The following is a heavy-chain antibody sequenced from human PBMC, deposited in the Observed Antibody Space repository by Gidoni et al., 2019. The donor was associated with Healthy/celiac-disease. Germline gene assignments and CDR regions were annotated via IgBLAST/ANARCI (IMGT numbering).Heavy chain of an antibody. J-gene: IGHJ4*02. V-gene: IGHV4-34*01. D-gene: IGHD6-13*01. CDR3: ARITGSWSPYYFDY. CDR2: INHSGST. CDR1: GGSFSGYY. Sequence: QVQLQQWGAGLLKPSETLSLTCAVYGGSFSGYYWSWIRQPPGKGLEWIGEINHSGSTNYNPSLKSRVTISVDTSKNQFSLKLSSVTAADTAVYYCARITGSWSPYYFDYWGQGTLVTVSS.